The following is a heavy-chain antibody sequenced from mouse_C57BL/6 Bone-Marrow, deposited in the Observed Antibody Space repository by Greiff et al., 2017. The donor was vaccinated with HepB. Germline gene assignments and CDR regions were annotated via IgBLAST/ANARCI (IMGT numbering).Heavy chain of an antibody. CDR2: ISYDGSN. V-gene: IGHV3-6*01. J-gene: IGHJ1*03. CDR3: ARKGLGRWYFDV. Sequence: EVKLVESGPGLVKPSQSLSLTCSVTGYSITSGYNWNWIRQFPGNKLEWMGYISYDGSNNYNPSLKNRISITRDTSKNQFFLKLNSVTTEDTATYYCARKGLGRWYFDVWGTGTTVTVSS. CDR1: GYSITSGYN. D-gene: IGHD4-1*01.